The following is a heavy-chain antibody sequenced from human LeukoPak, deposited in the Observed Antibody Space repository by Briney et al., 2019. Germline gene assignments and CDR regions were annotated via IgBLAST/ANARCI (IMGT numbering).Heavy chain of an antibody. CDR1: GYTFTSYY. D-gene: IGHD6-19*01. J-gene: IGHJ4*02. CDR3: ARTASAGTLGGVDGY. CDR2: ISPNNGSR. V-gene: IGHV1-46*01. Sequence: GASVKVSCKASGYTFTSYYMHWVRQAPGQGLEWMGIISPNNGSRSYAQKFQGRVTMTRDMSTNTVYMELSSLRSEDTAVYYCARTASAGTLGGVDGYWGQGTLVTVSS.